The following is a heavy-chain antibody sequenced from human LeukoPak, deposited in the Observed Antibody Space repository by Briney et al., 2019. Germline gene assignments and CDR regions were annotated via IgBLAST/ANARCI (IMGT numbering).Heavy chain of an antibody. J-gene: IGHJ1*01. D-gene: IGHD3-22*01. CDR2: ISWNSGSI. V-gene: IGHV3-9*01. CDR1: GFTFDDYA. CDR3: AKALSYYGSSGYYPKSEYFQH. Sequence: GGSLRLSCAASGFTFDDYAMHWVRHAPGKGLEWVSGISWNSGSIGYADSVKGRFTISRDNAKNSLYLQMNSLRAEDTALYYCAKALSYYGSSGYYPKSEYFQHWGQGTLVTVSS.